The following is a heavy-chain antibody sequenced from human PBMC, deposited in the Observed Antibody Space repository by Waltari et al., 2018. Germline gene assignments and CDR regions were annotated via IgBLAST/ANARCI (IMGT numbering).Heavy chain of an antibody. CDR1: GYTFTSYY. D-gene: IGHD6-25*01. V-gene: IGHV1-46*01. J-gene: IGHJ5*02. CDR3: ARGKSAAADSNWFDP. CDR2: INPSGGST. Sequence: QVQLVQSGAEVKKPGASVKVSCKASGYTFTSYYMHWVRQAPGQGLEWMGIINPSGGSTSYAQKCHGRVTMTRDTSTSTVYMELSSLRSEDTAVYYCARGKSAAADSNWFDPWGQGTLVTVSS.